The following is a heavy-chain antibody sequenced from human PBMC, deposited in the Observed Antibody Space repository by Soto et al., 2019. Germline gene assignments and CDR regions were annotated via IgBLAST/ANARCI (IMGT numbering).Heavy chain of an antibody. V-gene: IGHV1-3*01. CDR1: GYRFLYSP. Sequence: TSVKVACEAHGYRFLYSPMHWVRQAPGKRLEWMGWINLGNGNTEYSQNFQDRVTITGDTSANTVYLELSSLSSDDTAIYYCAREALCGGSCYVNTDDPGG. J-gene: IGHJ5*02. CDR3: AREALCGGSCYVNTDDP. CDR2: INLGNGNT. D-gene: IGHD2-15*01.